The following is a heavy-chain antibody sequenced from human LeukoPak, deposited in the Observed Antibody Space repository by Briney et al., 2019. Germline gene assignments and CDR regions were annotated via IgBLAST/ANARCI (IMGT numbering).Heavy chain of an antibody. CDR1: RGSISSYY. J-gene: IGHJ4*02. V-gene: IGHV4-59*08. CDR3: ATSYGVTHPHYFDY. D-gene: IGHD4-17*01. Sequence: SETLSLTCTVSRGSISSYYWSWIRQPPGKGLEWMGYIYYSGSTNYNPSLKSRVTISVDTSKNQFSLKLSSVTAADTAVYYCATSYGVTHPHYFDYWGQGNLVTVSS. CDR2: IYYSGST.